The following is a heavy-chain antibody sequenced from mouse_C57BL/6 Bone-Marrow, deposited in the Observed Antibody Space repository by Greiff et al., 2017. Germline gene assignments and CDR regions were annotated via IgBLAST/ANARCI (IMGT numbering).Heavy chain of an antibody. D-gene: IGHD1-1*01. V-gene: IGHV1-85*01. J-gene: IGHJ1*03. Sequence: QVQLQQSGPELVKPGASVKLSCKASGYTFTSYDINWVKQRPGQGLEWIGWIYPRDGSTKYNEKFKGKATLTVDPSSSTAYMELHSLTSEDSAVYFCARLEFDGSSGDLYFDVWGTGTTVTVSS. CDR1: GYTFTSYD. CDR3: ARLEFDGSSGDLYFDV. CDR2: IYPRDGST.